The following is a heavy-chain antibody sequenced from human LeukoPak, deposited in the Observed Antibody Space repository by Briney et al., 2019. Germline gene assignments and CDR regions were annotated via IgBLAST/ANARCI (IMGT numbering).Heavy chain of an antibody. CDR3: ARLIRGGPIKGALGRYYYYYMDV. Sequence: ASVKVSCKASGYTFTSYDINWVRQATGQGLEWMGWMNPNSGNTGYAQKFQGRVTITRNTSISTAYMELSSLRSEDTAVYYCARLIRGGPIKGALGRYYYYYMDVWGKGTTVTVSS. V-gene: IGHV1-8*03. J-gene: IGHJ6*03. CDR2: MNPNSGNT. CDR1: GYTFTSYD. D-gene: IGHD1-26*01.